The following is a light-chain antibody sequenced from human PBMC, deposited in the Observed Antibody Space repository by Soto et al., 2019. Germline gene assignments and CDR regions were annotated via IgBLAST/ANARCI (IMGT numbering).Light chain of an antibody. J-gene: IGKJ2*01. V-gene: IGKV3-20*01. Sequence: EIALTQSPGTLSLSPGETATLSCRTSQTLNSGYIAWYQQTPGQAPRLLIYGASSRATGIPDRFSGGGSGTDFPLTISRLEPEDFAVYYCQQYGSAPYTFGQGTNLEIK. CDR1: QTLNSGY. CDR2: GAS. CDR3: QQYGSAPYT.